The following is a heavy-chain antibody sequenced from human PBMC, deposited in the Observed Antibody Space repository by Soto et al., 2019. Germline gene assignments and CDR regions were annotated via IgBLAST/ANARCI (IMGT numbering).Heavy chain of an antibody. D-gene: IGHD1-26*01. Sequence: SVKVSCKASGGTFSSYSISWVRQAPGQGLEWMGGIIPIFGTANYAQKFQGRVTITADESTSTAYMELSSLRSEDTAVYYCARALVGATTGSYYFDYWGQGTLVTVSS. J-gene: IGHJ4*02. CDR3: ARALVGATTGSYYFDY. V-gene: IGHV1-69*13. CDR2: IIPIFGTA. CDR1: GGTFSSYS.